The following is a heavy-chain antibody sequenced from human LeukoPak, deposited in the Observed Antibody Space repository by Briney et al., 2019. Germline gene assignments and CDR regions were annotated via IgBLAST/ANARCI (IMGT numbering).Heavy chain of an antibody. Sequence: PGRSLRLSCAASGFTFSSYGMHWVRQAPGKGLEWVAVIWYDGSNKYYADSVKGRFTISRDNYKNTLYLQMNSLRAEDTAVYYCARDGGEMATMFGYFDLWGRGTLVTVSS. CDR1: GFTFSSYG. J-gene: IGHJ2*01. CDR3: ARDGGEMATMFGYFDL. D-gene: IGHD5-24*01. CDR2: IWYDGSNK. V-gene: IGHV3-33*01.